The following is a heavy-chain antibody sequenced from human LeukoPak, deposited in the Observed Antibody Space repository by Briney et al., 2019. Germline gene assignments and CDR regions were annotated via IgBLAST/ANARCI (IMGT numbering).Heavy chain of an antibody. CDR1: GGSISSYY. CDR3: ARGENYYDSSGYFNWFDP. Sequence: KPSETLSLTCTVSGGSISSYYWSWIRQPAGKGLEWLGHIYTSGSTNYNPSLRSRVTMSVDTSKNQFSLKLSSVTAADTAVYYCARGENYYDSSGYFNWFDPWGQGTLVTVSS. D-gene: IGHD3-22*01. V-gene: IGHV4-4*07. J-gene: IGHJ5*02. CDR2: IYTSGST.